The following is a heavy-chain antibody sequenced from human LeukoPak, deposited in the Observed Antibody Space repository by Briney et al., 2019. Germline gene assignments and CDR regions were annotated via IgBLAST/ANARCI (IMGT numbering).Heavy chain of an antibody. D-gene: IGHD2-21*02. CDR3: ARSCGGDCYILDS. V-gene: IGHV4-61*01. CDR2: IYYSGST. J-gene: IGHJ4*02. CDR1: GGSVSSGSNY. Sequence: SETLSLTCTVSGGSVSSGSNYWSWIRQPPGKRLEWIGYIYYSGSTNYNPSLNSRVTISLDTSKNQFSLKLSSVTAADTAVYYCARSCGGDCYILDSWGQGTLVTVFS.